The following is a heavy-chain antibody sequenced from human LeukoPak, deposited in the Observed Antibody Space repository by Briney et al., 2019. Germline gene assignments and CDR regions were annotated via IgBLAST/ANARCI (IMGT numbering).Heavy chain of an antibody. CDR1: GFDFSTYS. Sequence: GGPLRLSCEVSGFDFSTYSMNWVRQAPGKGLEWVANIKQDGSEKYYVDSVKGQFTISRDNAKNSLYLQMNSLSAADTAVYYCARSYARSSLFDYWGQGTLVTVSP. CDR2: IKQDGSEK. J-gene: IGHJ4*02. CDR3: ARSYARSSLFDY. V-gene: IGHV3-7*01. D-gene: IGHD3-16*01.